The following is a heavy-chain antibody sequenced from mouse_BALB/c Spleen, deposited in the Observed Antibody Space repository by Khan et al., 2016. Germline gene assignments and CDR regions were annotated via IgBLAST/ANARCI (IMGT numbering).Heavy chain of an antibody. CDR2: IWSGGST. CDR1: GFSLTTYG. D-gene: IGHD2-4*01. J-gene: IGHJ3*01. CDR3: ARNYDYYEGLAY. V-gene: IGHV2-2*02. Sequence: QVQLKESGPGLVQPSQSLSITCTVSGFSLTTYGVHWVRQSPGKGLEWLGVIWSGGSTDYNAAFISRLSISKDNSTSQVFFKMNSLQANDTAIYYCARNYDYYEGLAYWGQGTLVIVSA.